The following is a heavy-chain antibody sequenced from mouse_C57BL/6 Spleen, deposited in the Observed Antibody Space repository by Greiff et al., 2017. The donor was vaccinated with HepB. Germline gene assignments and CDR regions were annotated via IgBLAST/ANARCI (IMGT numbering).Heavy chain of an antibody. Sequence: EVKLVESGPGLVKPSQSLSLTCSVTGYSITSGYYWNWIRQFPGNKLEWMGYISYDGSNNYNPSLKNRISITRDTSKNQFFLKLNSVTTEDTATYYCARRYYGSSSGYAMDYWGQGTSVTVAS. CDR3: ARRYYGSSSGYAMDY. J-gene: IGHJ4*01. CDR1: GYSITSGYY. D-gene: IGHD1-1*01. V-gene: IGHV3-6*01. CDR2: ISYDGSN.